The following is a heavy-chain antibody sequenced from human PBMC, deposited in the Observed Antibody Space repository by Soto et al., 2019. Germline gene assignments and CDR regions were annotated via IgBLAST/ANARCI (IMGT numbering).Heavy chain of an antibody. J-gene: IGHJ4*02. CDR1: GFTFNNYW. CDR2: INEDGNDK. D-gene: IGHD4-17*01. Sequence: GXSLRLSCAASGFTFNNYWITWVLQAPGKGLEWVANINEDGNDKWYVDAVKGRFTISRDDAKNSLYLQMSSLRAEDTAVYYCARGRGTYGYYFDYWGQGTLVTVSS. V-gene: IGHV3-7*05. CDR3: ARGRGTYGYYFDY.